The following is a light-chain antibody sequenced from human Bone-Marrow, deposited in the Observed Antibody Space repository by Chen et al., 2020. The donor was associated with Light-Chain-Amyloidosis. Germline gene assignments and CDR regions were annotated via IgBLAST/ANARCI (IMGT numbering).Light chain of an antibody. V-gene: IGKV4-1*01. Sequence: DIVMTPSSDPLAVSLGERATINSKSSESLLYRSNNKKYLGWYQQKPGQSPKLLMYWASTRESGVPDRFSGSGSGADFTLTISSLQAEDVAVYYCQQYYSTPYTFGQGTKLEIQ. CDR1: ESLLYRSNNKKY. J-gene: IGKJ2*01. CDR3: QQYYSTPYT. CDR2: WAS.